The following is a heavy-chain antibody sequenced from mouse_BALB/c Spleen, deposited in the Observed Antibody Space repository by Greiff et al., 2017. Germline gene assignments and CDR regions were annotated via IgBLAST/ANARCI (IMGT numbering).Heavy chain of an antibody. CDR1: GFTFSSYG. CDR2: ISSGGSYT. D-gene: IGHD1-1*01. J-gene: IGHJ3*01. Sequence: EVQVVESGGDLVKPGGSLKFSCAASGFTFSSYGMPWVRQTPDQRLEWVATISSGGSYTYYPDSVKGRFTISRDNAKNTLYLQMSSLKSEDTAMYYCARHDYGSSYTWFAYWGQGTLVTVSA. CDR3: ARHDYGSSYTWFAY. V-gene: IGHV5-6*01.